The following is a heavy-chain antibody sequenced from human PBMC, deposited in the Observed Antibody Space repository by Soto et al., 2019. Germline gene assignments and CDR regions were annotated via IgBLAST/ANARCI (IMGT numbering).Heavy chain of an antibody. V-gene: IGHV3-13*01. CDR2: IGTAGDT. CDR1: GFTFSSYD. Sequence: GGSLRLSCAASGFTFSSYDMHWVRQATGKGLEWVSAIGTAGDTYYPGSVKGRFTISRENAKNTLYLQMNSLRAEDTAVYYCAKGGAAEDAFDIWGQGTMVTVSS. J-gene: IGHJ3*02. CDR3: AKGGAAEDAFDI. D-gene: IGHD6-13*01.